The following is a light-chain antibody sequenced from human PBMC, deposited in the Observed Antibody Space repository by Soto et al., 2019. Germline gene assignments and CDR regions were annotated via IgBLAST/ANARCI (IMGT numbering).Light chain of an antibody. CDR1: QSVRSY. J-gene: IGKJ5*01. CDR3: QQCCYFAIT. Sequence: TMLTQSPGILSLSTGERASLSCGASQSVRSYLAWYQQKPGQAPRLLIYDASNRASGIPARFSGSGSGTDFTLTISSLEPEDLAVYYCQQCCYFAITFGQGTRLEIK. V-gene: IGKV3-11*01. CDR2: DAS.